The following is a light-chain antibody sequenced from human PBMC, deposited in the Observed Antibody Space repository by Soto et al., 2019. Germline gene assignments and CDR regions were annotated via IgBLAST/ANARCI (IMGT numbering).Light chain of an antibody. J-gene: IGKJ5*01. CDR1: QGISSY. CDR3: QGLNDYPIT. CDR2: AAS. Sequence: DIQLTQSPSFLSASVGDRVTITCRASQGISSYLAWYQQKPGKATKFLIYAASTLQSGVPSRFSGSGSGTEFTLTISSLQPEDFATYYCQGLNDYPITFGQGTRLEIK. V-gene: IGKV1-9*01.